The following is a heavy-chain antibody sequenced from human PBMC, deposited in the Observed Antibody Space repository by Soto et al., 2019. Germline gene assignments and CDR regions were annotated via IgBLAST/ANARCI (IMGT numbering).Heavy chain of an antibody. D-gene: IGHD3-22*01. CDR3: ARDLGDYDSPGYFDS. J-gene: IGHJ4*02. CDR2: IGGVGSAR. Sequence: GGSLSLSCEASGFTFSIHSMNWVRQAPGKGLEWVSYIGGVGSARYYADSVKGRFTISRDNAKNSLYLQMNSLSVEDTAVYYCARDLGDYDSPGYFDSWGQGTLVTVSS. V-gene: IGHV3-48*01. CDR1: GFTFSIHS.